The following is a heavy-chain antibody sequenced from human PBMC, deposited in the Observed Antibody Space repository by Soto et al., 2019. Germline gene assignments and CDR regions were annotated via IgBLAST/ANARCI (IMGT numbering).Heavy chain of an antibody. CDR3: AKGFEPVVPAELGAFDI. CDR2: ISWNSGSI. D-gene: IGHD2-2*01. CDR1: GFTFDDYA. V-gene: IGHV3-9*01. J-gene: IGHJ3*02. Sequence: GGSLRLSCAASGFTFDDYAMHWGRQAPGKGLEWVSGISWNSGSIGYADSVKGRFTISRDNAKNSLYLQMNSLRAEDTALYYCAKGFEPVVPAELGAFDIWGQGTMVTVSS.